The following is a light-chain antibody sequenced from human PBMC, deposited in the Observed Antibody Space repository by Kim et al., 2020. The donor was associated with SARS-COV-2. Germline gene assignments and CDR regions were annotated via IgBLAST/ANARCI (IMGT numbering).Light chain of an antibody. Sequence: DIVMTQSPDSLAVSLGERATINCKSSQSVLYSSNNKNYLAWYQQKPGQSPKLLIYWASTRESGVPDRFSGSGSGTDFTLTISSLQAEDVAVYYCHQYYSIPTYTFGGGTKVDIK. CDR2: WAS. CDR3: HQYYSIPTYT. CDR1: QSVLYSSNNKNY. V-gene: IGKV4-1*01. J-gene: IGKJ4*01.